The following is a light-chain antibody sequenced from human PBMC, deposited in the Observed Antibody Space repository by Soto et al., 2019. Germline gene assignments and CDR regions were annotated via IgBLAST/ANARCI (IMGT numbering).Light chain of an antibody. J-gene: IGLJ2*01. CDR3: SSYAGSNILL. V-gene: IGLV2-8*01. CDR2: EVS. CDR1: SSDVGGYNY. Sequence: QSALTQPPSASGSPGQSVTISCTGTSSDVGGYNYVSWYQQHPGKAPKLMIYEVSKRPSGVPDRFSGSKSGNTASLTVSGLQVEDEADYYCSSYAGSNILLFGGGTKVTVL.